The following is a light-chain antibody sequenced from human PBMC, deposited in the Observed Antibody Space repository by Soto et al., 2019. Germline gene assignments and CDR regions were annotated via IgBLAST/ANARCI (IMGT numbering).Light chain of an antibody. CDR2: DAS. V-gene: IGKV3-11*01. J-gene: IGKJ4*01. Sequence: EIVLTQSPATLSLSPGERATLSCRASQSVSSYLAWYQQKPGQAPRLLIYDASNRATGIPARFSGSGSGTDFTLTISSLEPEDFAVYYCQQRSNWQDFGGGTKVEIK. CDR3: QQRSNWQD. CDR1: QSVSSY.